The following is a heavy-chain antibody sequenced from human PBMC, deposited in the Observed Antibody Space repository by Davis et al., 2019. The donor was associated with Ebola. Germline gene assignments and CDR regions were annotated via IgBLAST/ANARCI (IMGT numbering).Heavy chain of an antibody. CDR1: AIPFGSYG. V-gene: IGHV3-30*02. D-gene: IGHD3-22*01. J-gene: IGHJ3*02. Sequence: GGSLRLSCAASAIPFGSYGIHWVRQAPGKGLEWVAFIRFDGTNKNYADSVKGRFTVSRDTVSRDTSKRTLFLQMNSLRVDDTAVYYCANAQRLWYYDGTPYQGAFDIWGQGTKVTVSS. CDR3: ANAQRLWYYDGTPYQGAFDI. CDR2: IRFDGTNK.